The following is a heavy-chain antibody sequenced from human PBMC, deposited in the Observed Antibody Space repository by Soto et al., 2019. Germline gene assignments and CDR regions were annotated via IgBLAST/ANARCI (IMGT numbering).Heavy chain of an antibody. CDR3: ARDIVVVPAAHYYYYYGMDV. Sequence: SVKVSCKASGGTFSSYAISWVRRAPGQGLEWMGGIIPIFGTANYAQKFQGRVTITADESTSTAYMELSSLRSEDTAVYYCARDIVVVPAAHYYYYYGMDVWGQGTTVTVSS. D-gene: IGHD2-2*01. CDR1: GGTFSSYA. J-gene: IGHJ6*02. CDR2: IIPIFGTA. V-gene: IGHV1-69*13.